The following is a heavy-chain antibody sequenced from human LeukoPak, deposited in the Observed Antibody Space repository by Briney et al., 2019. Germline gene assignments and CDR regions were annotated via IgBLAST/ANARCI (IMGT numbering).Heavy chain of an antibody. CDR2: INHSGST. J-gene: IGHJ5*02. V-gene: IGHV4-34*01. Sequence: SETLSLTCTVSGGSISSYYWSWIRQPPGKGLEWIGEINHSGSTNYNPSLKSRVTISVDTSKNQFSLKLSSVTAADTAVYYCARGRGYSYGHNWFDPWGQGTLVTVSS. CDR1: GGSISSYY. CDR3: ARGRGYSYGHNWFDP. D-gene: IGHD5-18*01.